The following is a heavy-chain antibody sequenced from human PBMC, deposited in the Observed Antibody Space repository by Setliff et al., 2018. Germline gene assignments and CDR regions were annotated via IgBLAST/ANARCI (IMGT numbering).Heavy chain of an antibody. D-gene: IGHD1-26*01. Sequence: SVKVSCKASGGTLSTLSIAWVRQAPGQGLEWMGGTIPLLPLPNYAQKFEGRLTITADKYTNTAYLELTSLTSEDTAAYYCARDLTSYSDRYPILQHDAFDIWGQGTMVTVSS. CDR1: GGTLSTLS. V-gene: IGHV1-69*10. CDR2: TIPLLPLP. J-gene: IGHJ3*02. CDR3: ARDLTSYSDRYPILQHDAFDI.